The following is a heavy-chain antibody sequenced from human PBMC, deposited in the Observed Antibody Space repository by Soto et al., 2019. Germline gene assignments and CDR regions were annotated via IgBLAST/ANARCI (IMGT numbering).Heavy chain of an antibody. Sequence: PGGSLRLSCAASGFTFSDYYMSWIRQAPGAGLVWLAYISTSGSTTNYADSVKGRFSISRDNAKSALYLQMDSLRAEDTAVYYCARDQRLPRRLRGAIDHWGQGTLVTVSS. CDR1: GFTFSDYY. D-gene: IGHD2-21*01. CDR2: ISTSGSTT. CDR3: ARDQRLPRRLRGAIDH. V-gene: IGHV3-11*01. J-gene: IGHJ1*01.